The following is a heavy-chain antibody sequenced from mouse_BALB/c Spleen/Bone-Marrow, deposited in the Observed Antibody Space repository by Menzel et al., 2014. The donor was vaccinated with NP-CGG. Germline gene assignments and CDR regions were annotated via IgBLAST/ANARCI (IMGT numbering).Heavy chain of an antibody. J-gene: IGHJ2*01. D-gene: IGHD1-1*02. CDR3: ARSTSTMDY. Sequence: VKLLESGAELVRPGSSLKISCKASGYAFSSYWMNWVKPRPGQGLEWIGQIYPGDGDTNYNGKFKGKATLTADKSSSTAYMQLSSLTSEDSAVYFCARSTSTMDYWGQGTTLTVSS. V-gene: IGHV1-80*01. CDR1: GYAFSSYW. CDR2: IYPGDGDT.